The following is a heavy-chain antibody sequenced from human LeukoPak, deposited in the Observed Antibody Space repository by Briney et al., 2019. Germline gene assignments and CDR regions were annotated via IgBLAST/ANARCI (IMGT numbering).Heavy chain of an antibody. CDR1: GFTFSSHS. D-gene: IGHD5-12*01. J-gene: IGHJ4*02. V-gene: IGHV3-48*02. CDR2: IRGSSTTI. Sequence: AGSVTLSCVASGFTFSSHSMNWVRQPPGKGLEWVSYIRGSSTTIYYADSVKGRFTISRDNAKNSLYLEMNSLRDEDTAVYYCTRVGVPTIGGPVDYWGQGTLVTVSS. CDR3: TRVGVPTIGGPVDY.